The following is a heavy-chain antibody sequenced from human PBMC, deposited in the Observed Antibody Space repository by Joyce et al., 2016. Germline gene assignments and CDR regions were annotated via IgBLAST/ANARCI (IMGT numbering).Heavy chain of an antibody. V-gene: IGHV3-21*06. CDR3: ATRSTRASGN. CDR1: GFTFNSFT. Sequence: EVQLVESGGGLVKPGGSLRLSCVASGFTFNSFTMIWVRQAPGKGLEWYSSMSNNSTYIYDAESVKGRFTISRDDAKNSLYLQMYSLRADDTALYYCATRSTRASGNWGQGTRVTVSS. CDR2: MSNNSTYI. J-gene: IGHJ4*02. D-gene: IGHD1-1*01.